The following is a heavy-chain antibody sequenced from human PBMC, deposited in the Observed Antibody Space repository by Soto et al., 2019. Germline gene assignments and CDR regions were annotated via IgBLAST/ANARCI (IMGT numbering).Heavy chain of an antibody. V-gene: IGHV4-38-2*01. J-gene: IGHJ4*02. CDR1: GYSISSGYY. Sequence: SETLSLTCAVSGYSISSGYYWGWIRQPPGKGLEWIGSIYHSGSTYYNPSLKSRVTISVDTSKNQFSLKLSSVTAADTAVYYCATYYYDSSGYAYWGQGTLVTVSS. CDR2: IYHSGST. D-gene: IGHD3-22*01. CDR3: ATYYYDSSGYAY.